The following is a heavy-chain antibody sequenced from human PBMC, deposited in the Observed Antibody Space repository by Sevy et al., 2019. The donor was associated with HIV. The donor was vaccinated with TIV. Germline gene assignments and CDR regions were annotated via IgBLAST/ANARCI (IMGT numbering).Heavy chain of an antibody. CDR1: GGTFSSYA. CDR3: ASGDCSSTSCYAVDY. J-gene: IGHJ4*02. V-gene: IGHV1-69*13. Sequence: ASVKVSCKASGGTFSSYAISWVRQAPGQGLEWMGGIIPIFGTANYAQKFQGRVTITADESTSTAYMELSSLRSEDTAVYYCASGDCSSTSCYAVDYWGQGTLVTVSS. CDR2: IIPIFGTA. D-gene: IGHD2-2*01.